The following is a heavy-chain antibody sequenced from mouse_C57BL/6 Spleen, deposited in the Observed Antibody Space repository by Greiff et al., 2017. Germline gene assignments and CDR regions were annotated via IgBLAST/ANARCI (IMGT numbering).Heavy chain of an antibody. J-gene: IGHJ4*01. Sequence: VQLQQPGAELVKPGASVKVSCKASGYTFTSYWMHWVKQRPGQGLEWIGRIHPSASDTNYNQKFKGKATLTVDKSSSTAYMQLSSLTSEDSAVYYCAIDYGSGYYARDYWGQGTSVTVSS. CDR2: IHPSASDT. V-gene: IGHV1-74*01. D-gene: IGHD1-1*01. CDR3: AIDYGSGYYARDY. CDR1: GYTFTSYW.